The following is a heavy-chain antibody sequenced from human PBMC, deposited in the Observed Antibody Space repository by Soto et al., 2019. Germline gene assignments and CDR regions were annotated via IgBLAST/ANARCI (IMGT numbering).Heavy chain of an antibody. V-gene: IGHV4-38-2*01. CDR2: IYHSGST. CDR3: ARATTYYDFWSGYSPFQDWFDT. CDR1: GYSISSGYY. Sequence: PSETLSLTCAVSGYSISSGYYWGWIRQPPGKGLEWIGSIYHSGSTYYNPSLKSRVTISVDTSKNQFSLKLSSVTAADTAVYYCARATTYYDFWSGYSPFQDWFDTWGQGTLVTVSS. J-gene: IGHJ5*02. D-gene: IGHD3-3*01.